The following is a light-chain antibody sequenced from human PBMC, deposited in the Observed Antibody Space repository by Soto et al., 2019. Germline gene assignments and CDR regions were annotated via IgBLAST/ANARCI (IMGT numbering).Light chain of an antibody. CDR1: QSVSNTY. V-gene: IGKV3-20*01. CDR3: QQYSSSSIT. Sequence: EIVLTQSPGSLSLSPGERATLSCRASQSVSNTYLVWYQQKPGQAPRLLIYGASTRATGIPDRFSGSGSGTDFTLPISRLEPEDFAVYYCQQYSSSSITFGQGTRLEIK. J-gene: IGKJ5*01. CDR2: GAS.